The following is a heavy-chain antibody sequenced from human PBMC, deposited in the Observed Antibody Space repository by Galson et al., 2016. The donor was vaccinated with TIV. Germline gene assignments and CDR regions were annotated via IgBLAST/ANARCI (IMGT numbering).Heavy chain of an antibody. V-gene: IGHV1-46*01. CDR1: GYTFTSYK. CDR3: ARDGMEGMDV. CDR2: VNPSGGST. D-gene: IGHD1-26*01. J-gene: IGHJ6*02. Sequence: QSGAEVKKPGESLKISCKASGYTFTSYKIHWVRQAPGQGLEWMGIVNPSGGSTSYAQKFQGRITMTRDTSTRTFYMDLSSLRSEDTAIYYCARDGMEGMDVWGQGTTVTVSS.